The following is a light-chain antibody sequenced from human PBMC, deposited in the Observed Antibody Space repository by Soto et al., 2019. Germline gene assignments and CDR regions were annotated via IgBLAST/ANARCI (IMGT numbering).Light chain of an antibody. CDR3: SSHTTTSALDI. CDR1: SSDVGAYNY. CDR2: DVT. Sequence: QSVLTQPASVSGSPGQSITISCTGTSSDVGAYNYVSWYQQHPGKAPKLIIYDVTNRPSGVSVRFSGSKSGNTASLTISGLQAEDEADYHCSSHTTTSALDIFGGGTK. V-gene: IGLV2-14*01. J-gene: IGLJ2*01.